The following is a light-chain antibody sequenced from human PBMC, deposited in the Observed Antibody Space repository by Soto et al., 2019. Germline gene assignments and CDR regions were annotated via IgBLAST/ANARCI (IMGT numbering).Light chain of an antibody. J-gene: IGLJ2*01. CDR3: CSLAGSGPSV. CDR2: EGS. V-gene: IGLV2-23*01. CDR1: SNDVGSYNL. Sequence: QSALTQPASVSGSPGQSITISCTGTSNDVGSYNLVSWYQQHPGKAPKLMIYEGSKRPSGVSNRFSGSKSDNTASLTISGLRAEEGVNFSGCSLAGSGPSVSGGGT.